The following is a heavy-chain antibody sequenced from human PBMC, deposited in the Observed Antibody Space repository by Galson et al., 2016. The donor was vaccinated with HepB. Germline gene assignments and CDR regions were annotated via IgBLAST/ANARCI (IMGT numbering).Heavy chain of an antibody. J-gene: IGHJ5*02. Sequence: SLRLSCAASGFTFSDYYMSWVRQAPGKGLEWVSGISGDGGSTYHADSVKGRITISRDNSKNTLYLQMDSLRVEDTAVYYCARWRGAAAANNWLDPWGQGTPGTVSS. CDR3: ARWRGAAAANNWLDP. CDR1: GFTFSDYY. CDR2: ISGDGGST. D-gene: IGHD6-25*01. V-gene: IGHV3-23*01.